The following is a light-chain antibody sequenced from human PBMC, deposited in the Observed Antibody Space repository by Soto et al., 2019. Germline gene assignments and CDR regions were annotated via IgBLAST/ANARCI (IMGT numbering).Light chain of an antibody. CDR2: KAS. Sequence: DIQMTQSPSTLSGSVGDRVTITCRASQTISSWLAWYQQKPGKAPKRLIYKASTLKSGVPSRFSRSGFGADLTLTISSLEPDGFATYYCQHYNSYSEAFGQGTKVELK. V-gene: IGKV1-5*03. CDR3: QHYNSYSEA. CDR1: QTISSW. J-gene: IGKJ1*01.